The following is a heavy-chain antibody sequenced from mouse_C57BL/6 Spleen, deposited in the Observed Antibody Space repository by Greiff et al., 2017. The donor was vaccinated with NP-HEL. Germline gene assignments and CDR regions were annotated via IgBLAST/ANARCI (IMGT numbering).Heavy chain of an antibody. D-gene: IGHD2-2*01. J-gene: IGHJ3*01. V-gene: IGHV14-1*01. CDR2: IDPEDGDT. CDR3: TGYGYDSAWLAY. Sequence: EVQLQQSGAELVRPGASVKLSCTASGFNIKDYYMLWVKQRPEQGLEWIGRIDPEDGDTEYAPKFQGKATMTADTSSNTAYLQLSSLTSEDTAVYYCTGYGYDSAWLAYWGQGTLVTVSA. CDR1: GFNIKDYY.